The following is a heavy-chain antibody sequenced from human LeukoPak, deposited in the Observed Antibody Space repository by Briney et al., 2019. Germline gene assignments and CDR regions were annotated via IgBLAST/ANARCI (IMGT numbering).Heavy chain of an antibody. Sequence: ASVKVSCKASGGTFSSYAISWVRQAPGQGLEWMGGIIPIFGTANYAQKFQGRVTITADESTSTAYMELRSLRCEDTAVYYCARVAIQHLYYFDYWGQGTLVTVSS. V-gene: IGHV1-69*13. D-gene: IGHD5-18*01. CDR3: ARVAIQHLYYFDY. J-gene: IGHJ4*02. CDR2: IIPIFGTA. CDR1: GGTFSSYA.